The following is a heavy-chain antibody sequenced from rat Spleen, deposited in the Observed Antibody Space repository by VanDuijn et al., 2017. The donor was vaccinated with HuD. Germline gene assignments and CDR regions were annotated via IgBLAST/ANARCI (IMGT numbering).Heavy chain of an antibody. CDR3: TRAEGDY. CDR1: GFTFNNYW. CDR2: ITNTVGST. V-gene: IGHV5-31*01. D-gene: IGHD1-11*01. Sequence: EVQLVESGGGLVQPGRSLKLSCVASGFTFNNYWMTWIRQAPGKGLEGVASITNTVGSTYYPHSVKGRFTISRDNAKSTLYLQMNNLRSEDTATYYCTRAEGDYWGQGVMVTVSS. J-gene: IGHJ2*01.